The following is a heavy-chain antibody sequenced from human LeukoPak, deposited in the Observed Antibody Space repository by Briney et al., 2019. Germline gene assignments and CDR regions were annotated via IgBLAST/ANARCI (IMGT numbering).Heavy chain of an antibody. D-gene: IGHD6-13*01. CDR1: GGSISSYY. Sequence: SETLSLTCTVSGGSISSYYWSWIRQPPGKGLEWIGYIYYSGSTNYNPSLKSRVTISVDTSKNQFSLKLSSVTAADTAVYYCARAPYSSNVGTYFDYWGQGTLVTVSS. V-gene: IGHV4-59*12. J-gene: IGHJ4*02. CDR3: ARAPYSSNVGTYFDY. CDR2: IYYSGST.